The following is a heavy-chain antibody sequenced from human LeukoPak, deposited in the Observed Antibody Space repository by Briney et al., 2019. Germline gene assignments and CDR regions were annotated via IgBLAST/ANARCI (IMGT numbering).Heavy chain of an antibody. CDR3: AINLLDDTAMDY. D-gene: IGHD5-18*01. CDR2: ISGSGGST. Sequence: PGGSLRLSCTTSGFPFGDYAMSWVRQAPGKGLEWVSAISGSGGSTYYADSVKGRFTISRDNSKNTLYLQMNSLRAEDTAVYYCAINLLDDTAMDYWGQGTLVTVSS. J-gene: IGHJ4*02. CDR1: GFPFGDYA. V-gene: IGHV3-23*01.